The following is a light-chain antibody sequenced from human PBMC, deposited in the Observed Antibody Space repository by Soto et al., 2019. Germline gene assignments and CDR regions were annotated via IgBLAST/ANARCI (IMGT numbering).Light chain of an antibody. J-gene: IGLJ1*01. CDR3: FSVTTTSPHV. Sequence: QSALTQPASVSGSPGQSITISCTGTSGDIGGYNYVSWYQQHPGKAPKLMISEVNNRPSGVSNRFSGSKSGNTAYLTISGLQVDDEAEYFCFSVTTTSPHVFGTGTKLTVL. V-gene: IGLV2-14*01. CDR2: EVN. CDR1: SGDIGGYNY.